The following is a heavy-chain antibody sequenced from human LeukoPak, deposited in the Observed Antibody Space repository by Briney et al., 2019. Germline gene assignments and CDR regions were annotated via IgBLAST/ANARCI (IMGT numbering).Heavy chain of an antibody. V-gene: IGHV4-59*02. CDR3: ARVYGSGYDFRGAFDI. D-gene: IGHD5-12*01. CDR1: GGSVSDYY. Sequence: SSETLSLTCTISGGSVSDYYWSWIRQSPGKGLEWIGYIYYSGSTNYNPSLKSRVTISVDTSKNQFSLKLSSVTAADTAVYYCARVYGSGYDFRGAFDIWGQGTMVTVSS. J-gene: IGHJ3*02. CDR2: IYYSGST.